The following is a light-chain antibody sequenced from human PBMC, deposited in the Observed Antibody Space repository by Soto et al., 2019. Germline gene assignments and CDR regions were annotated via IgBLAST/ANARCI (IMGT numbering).Light chain of an antibody. V-gene: IGKV3-20*01. CDR3: QQYDVSPPIT. Sequence: EIVLTQSPGTLSLSPGERATLSCRASQSVSEYLAWYQQKPGQAPRLLIYGISTRANGIPDRFSGSGSGTDFTLTISRLEPEDYAVYYCQQYDVSPPITFGQGTRLEI. CDR2: GIS. J-gene: IGKJ5*01. CDR1: QSVSEY.